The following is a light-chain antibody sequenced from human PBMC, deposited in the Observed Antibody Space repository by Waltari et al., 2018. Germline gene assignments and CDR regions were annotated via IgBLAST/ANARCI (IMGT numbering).Light chain of an antibody. J-gene: IGLJ1*01. Sequence: QSALTQPASVSGSPGQSITISCTGATSDVAGNNYASWYQHHPGKAPQLMIYDVSNRPSGISYRFSGSKSGNTASLTISGLQAEDEADYYCSLYTSSSTLYVFGTGTKVTVL. CDR3: SLYTSSSTLYV. CDR1: TSDVAGNNY. CDR2: DVS. V-gene: IGLV2-14*03.